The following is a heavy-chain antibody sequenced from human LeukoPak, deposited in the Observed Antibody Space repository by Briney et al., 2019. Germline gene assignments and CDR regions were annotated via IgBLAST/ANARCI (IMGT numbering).Heavy chain of an antibody. J-gene: IGHJ4*02. D-gene: IGHD2-2*01. CDR2: IRYDGSNK. V-gene: IGHV3-30*02. Sequence: GGSLRLSCAASGFTFSSYGMHWVRQAPGKGLEWVAFIRYDGSNKYYADSVKGRFTISRDNSKNTLYLQMNSLRAEDTAVYYCAKDRLGVVPAAMEIDYWGQRTLVTVSS. CDR1: GFTFSSYG. CDR3: AKDRLGVVPAAMEIDY.